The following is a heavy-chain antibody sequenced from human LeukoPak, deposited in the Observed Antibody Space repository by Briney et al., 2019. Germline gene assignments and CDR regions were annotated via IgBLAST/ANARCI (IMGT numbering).Heavy chain of an antibody. Sequence: GASVKVSCKASGYTFTGYYMHWVRQAPGQGLEWMGWISAYNGNTNYAQKLQGRVTMTTDTSTSTAYMELRSLRSDDTAVYYCARSITMVRGVIRSDDYWGQGTLVTVSS. J-gene: IGHJ4*02. CDR2: ISAYNGNT. CDR1: GYTFTGYY. D-gene: IGHD3-10*01. V-gene: IGHV1-18*04. CDR3: ARSITMVRGVIRSDDY.